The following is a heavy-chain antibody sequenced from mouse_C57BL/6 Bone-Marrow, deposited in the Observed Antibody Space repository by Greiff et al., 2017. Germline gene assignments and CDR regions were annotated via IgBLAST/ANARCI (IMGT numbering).Heavy chain of an antibody. J-gene: IGHJ1*03. CDR2: ISSGGSYT. D-gene: IGHD1-1*01. V-gene: IGHV5-6*01. CDR3: ARQGITTVVAPV. Sequence: EVKLMESGGDLVKPGGSLKLSCAASGFTFSSYGMSWVRQTPDKRLEWVATISSGGSYTYYPDSVKGRFTISRDNAKNTLYLQMSSLKSEDTAMYYCARQGITTVVAPVWGTGTTVTVSS. CDR1: GFTFSSYG.